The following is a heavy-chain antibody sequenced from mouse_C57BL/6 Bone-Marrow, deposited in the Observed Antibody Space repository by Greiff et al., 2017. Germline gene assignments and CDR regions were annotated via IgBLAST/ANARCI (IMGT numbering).Heavy chain of an antibody. CDR1: GYTFTSYW. Sequence: QAQLQQPGAELVKPGASVKMSCKASGYTFTSYWINWVKQRPGKGLEWIGDIYPGSGSTNYNEKFKSKATLTVDTSSSTAYMQLSSLTSEDSAVYSFARASGRVAMAYWGPGPSVTVSS. CDR2: IYPGSGST. J-gene: IGHJ4*01. CDR3: ARASGRVAMAY. V-gene: IGHV1-55*01.